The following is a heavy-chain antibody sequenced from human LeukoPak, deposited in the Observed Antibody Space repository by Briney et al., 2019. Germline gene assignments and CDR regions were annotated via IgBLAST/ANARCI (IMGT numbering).Heavy chain of an antibody. V-gene: IGHV1-69*05. D-gene: IGHD3-3*02. CDR1: GGTFSSYA. Sequence: SVKVSCKASGGTFSSYAISWVRQAPGQGLEWMGRIIPIFGTANYAQKFQGRVTITTDESTSTAYMELSSLRSEDTAVYYCARGGIFGVVISFDYWGQGTLVTVSS. CDR3: ARGGIFGVVISFDY. CDR2: IIPIFGTA. J-gene: IGHJ4*02.